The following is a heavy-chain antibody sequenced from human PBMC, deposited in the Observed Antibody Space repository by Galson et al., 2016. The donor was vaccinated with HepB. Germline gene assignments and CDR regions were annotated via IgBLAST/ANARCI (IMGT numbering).Heavy chain of an antibody. CDR3: ARGNGRPGERGDY. CDR1: GFTFNSNW. J-gene: IGHJ4*02. D-gene: IGHD1-1*01. V-gene: IGHV3-74*01. CDR2: INYGGTNT. Sequence: SLRLSCAASGFTFNSNWMHWVRQAPGKGLVWVSRINYGGTNTDYADSVKGRFAISRDNAKNTLYLQMTNLRADDTAVYYCARGNGRPGERGDYWGQGTLVTVSS.